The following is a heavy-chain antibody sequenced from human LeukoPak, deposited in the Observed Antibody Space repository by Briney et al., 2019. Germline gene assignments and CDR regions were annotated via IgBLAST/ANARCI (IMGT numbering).Heavy chain of an antibody. CDR3: ARDSPLYDSSGYLDY. CDR1: GFTFSNYA. D-gene: IGHD3-22*01. CDR2: IWYDGSNK. J-gene: IGHJ4*02. Sequence: AGGSLRLSCAASGFTFSNYAIHWVRQAPGKGLEWVAVIWYDGSNKYYADSVKGRFTISRDNSKNTLYLQMNSLRAEDTAVYYCARDSPLYDSSGYLDYWGQGTLVTVSS. V-gene: IGHV3-33*08.